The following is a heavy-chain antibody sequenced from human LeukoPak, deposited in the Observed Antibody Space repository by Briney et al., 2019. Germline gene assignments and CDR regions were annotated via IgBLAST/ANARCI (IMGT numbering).Heavy chain of an antibody. CDR1: GGSISSSSYY. CDR2: IYYSGST. D-gene: IGHD3-22*01. J-gene: IGHJ3*02. CDR3: ARESPNYYYDSSGYYFPSSAFDI. Sequence: SETLSLTCTVSGGSISSSSYYWGWIRQPPGKGLEWIGYIYYSGSTNYNPSLKSRVTISVDTSKNQFSLKLSSVTAADTAVYYCARESPNYYYDSSGYYFPSSAFDIWGQGTMVTVSS. V-gene: IGHV4-61*01.